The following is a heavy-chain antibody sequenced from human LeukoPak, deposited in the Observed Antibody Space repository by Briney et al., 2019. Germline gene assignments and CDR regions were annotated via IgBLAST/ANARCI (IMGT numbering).Heavy chain of an antibody. CDR3: AREEGYCTNGVCYTSAFDI. D-gene: IGHD2-8*01. CDR2: IYYSGST. V-gene: IGHV4-39*07. CDR1: GGSISSSSYY. Sequence: SETLSLTCTVSGGSISSSSYYWGWIRQPPGKGLEWIGSIYYSGSTYYNPSLKSRVTISADTSKNQFSLKLSSVTAVDTAVYYCAREEGYCTNGVCYTSAFDIWGQGTMVTVSS. J-gene: IGHJ3*02.